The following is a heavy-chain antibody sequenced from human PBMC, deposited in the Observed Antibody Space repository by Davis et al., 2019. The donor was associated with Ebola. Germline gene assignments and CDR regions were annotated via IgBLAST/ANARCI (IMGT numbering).Heavy chain of an antibody. V-gene: IGHV3-9*01. Sequence: GGSLRLSCTGSGFVFDDHAIHWVRHAPGKGLEWVAGINWNSAFIVYVDSVKGRFTISRDNAKNSVYLQMSNLRVEDTALYYCAKGGDFPTSSLNHFYYGVDAWGQGTTVTVSS. CDR1: GFVFDDHA. J-gene: IGHJ6*02. CDR3: AKGGDFPTSSLNHFYYGVDA. CDR2: INWNSAFI. D-gene: IGHD2-2*01.